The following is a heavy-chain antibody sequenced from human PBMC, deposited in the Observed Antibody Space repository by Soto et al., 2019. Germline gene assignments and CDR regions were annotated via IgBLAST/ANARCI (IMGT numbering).Heavy chain of an antibody. CDR2: IYYSGST. CDR1: GGSISSYY. V-gene: IGHV4-59*12. CDR3: ARATEMYYYGMDV. Sequence: SETLSLTCTVSGGSISSYYWSWIRQPPGKGLEWIGYIYYSGSTNYNPSLKSRVTISVDTSKNQFSLKLSSVTAADTAVYYWARATEMYYYGMDVWGQGTTVTVSS. J-gene: IGHJ6*02.